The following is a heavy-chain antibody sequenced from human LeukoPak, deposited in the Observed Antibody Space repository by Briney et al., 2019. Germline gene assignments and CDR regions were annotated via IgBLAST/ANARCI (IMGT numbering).Heavy chain of an antibody. Sequence: SETLSLTCDVSGGSINDRDWWTWIRQPPGKGLEWIGEINHSGSTNYNPSLKSRVTISVDTSKNQFSLKLSSVTAADTAVYYCYIVATIYSLGSADYWGQGTLVTVSS. CDR2: INHSGST. V-gene: IGHV4-4*02. J-gene: IGHJ4*02. CDR1: GGSINDRDW. CDR3: YIVATIYSLGSADY. D-gene: IGHD5-12*01.